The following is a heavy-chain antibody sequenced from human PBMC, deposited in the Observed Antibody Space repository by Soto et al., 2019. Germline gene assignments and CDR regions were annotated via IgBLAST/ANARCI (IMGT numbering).Heavy chain of an antibody. CDR2: IYSSGNT. D-gene: IGHD3-10*01. J-gene: IGHJ4*02. Sequence: QVQLQESGPGLVKPSETLSLTCTVSGGSINTYYWSWIRQPPGKGLEWIGYIYSSGNTNYNPSLKGRVTISVDTSNNQFSLNLNSVTAAATAVYYCARDRGPHIYADYWGQGTLVTVSS. V-gene: IGHV4-59*01. CDR1: GGSINTYY. CDR3: ARDRGPHIYADY.